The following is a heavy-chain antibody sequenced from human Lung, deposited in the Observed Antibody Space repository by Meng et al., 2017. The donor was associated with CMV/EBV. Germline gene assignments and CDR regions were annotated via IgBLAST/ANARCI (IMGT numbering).Heavy chain of an antibody. J-gene: IGHJ6*02. CDR1: GFTFSDYY. CDR3: ARDLIVVVPAAPLDYCGMDV. V-gene: IGHV3-11*04. CDR2: ISSSGSTI. Sequence: GGSLRLXCAASGFTFSDYYMSWIRQAPGKGLEWVSYISSSGSTIYYADSVKGRFTISRDNAKNSLYLQMNSLRAEDTAVYYCARDLIVVVPAAPLDYCGMDVWGQGTTVTVSS. D-gene: IGHD2-2*01.